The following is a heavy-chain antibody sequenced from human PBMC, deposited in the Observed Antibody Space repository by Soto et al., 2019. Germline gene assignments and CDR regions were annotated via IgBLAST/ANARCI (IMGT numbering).Heavy chain of an antibody. J-gene: IGHJ5*01. Sequence: ASVKVSCKTSGYIFRNYGITWVRQAPGQGLEWMGWISGYNGNTNYAQNLQGRVTMTTDTSTTTAYMELRGLRSDDTAIYYCVRDLKYLRVTGNWFDSCGQGTLGIVSS. CDR3: VRDLKYLRVTGNWFDS. D-gene: IGHD1-1*01. CDR1: GYIFRNYG. V-gene: IGHV1-18*01. CDR2: ISGYNGNT.